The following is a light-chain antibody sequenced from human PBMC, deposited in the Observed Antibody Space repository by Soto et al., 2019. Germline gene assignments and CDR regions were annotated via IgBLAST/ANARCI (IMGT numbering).Light chain of an antibody. V-gene: IGLV2-8*01. CDR1: SSDVGGYNY. CDR3: SSYSGTNFHYV. J-gene: IGLJ1*01. CDR2: EVS. Sequence: QSALTQPPSASGSFGQSVTISCTGTSSDVGGYNYVSWYQQHPRKAPKLMIYEVSERPSGVPDRFSGSKSGNTASLTVSGLQADDEADYYCSSYSGTNFHYVFGTGTKVTVL.